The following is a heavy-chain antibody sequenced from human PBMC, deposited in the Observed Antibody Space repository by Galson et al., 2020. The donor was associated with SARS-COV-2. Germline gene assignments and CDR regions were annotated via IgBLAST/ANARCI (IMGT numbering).Heavy chain of an antibody. CDR3: ARALGGSYYPWAFDY. D-gene: IGHD1-26*01. CDR2: ISYDGSNK. J-gene: IGHJ4*02. V-gene: IGHV3-30*04. CDR1: GFTFSSYA. Sequence: GESLKISCAASGFTFSSYAMHWVRQAPGKGVEWVAVISYDGSNKYYADSVKGRFTISRDNSKNTLYLQMNSLRAEDTAVYYCARALGGSYYPWAFDYWGQGTLVTVSS.